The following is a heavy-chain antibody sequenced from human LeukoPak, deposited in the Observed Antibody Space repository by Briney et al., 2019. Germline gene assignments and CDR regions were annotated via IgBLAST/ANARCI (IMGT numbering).Heavy chain of an antibody. CDR1: GGSFSSSSHY. CDR2: MYYSGST. Sequence: SETLSLTCTVSGGSFSSSSHYWGWVRQPPGKGLEWIGSMYYSGSTYYNASLRSRVTISVDTSRDQFSLKLSSVTAADTAVYYCARHFDRDGYKSNAFDIWGQGTVVTVSS. CDR3: ARHFDRDGYKSNAFDI. J-gene: IGHJ3*02. V-gene: IGHV4-39*01. D-gene: IGHD5-24*01.